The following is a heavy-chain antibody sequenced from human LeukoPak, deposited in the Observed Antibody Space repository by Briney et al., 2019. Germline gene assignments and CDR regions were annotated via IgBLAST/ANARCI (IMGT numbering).Heavy chain of an antibody. CDR3: AKDYSVTTYLDY. Sequence: GGSLRLSCAASGFTFSSHGMHWVRQAPGKGLEWVAVISYDGSNKYYADSVKGRFTISRDNSKNTLYLQMNSLRAEDTAVYYCAKDYSVTTYLDYWGQGTLVTVSS. J-gene: IGHJ4*02. V-gene: IGHV3-30*18. D-gene: IGHD4-17*01. CDR2: ISYDGSNK. CDR1: GFTFSSHG.